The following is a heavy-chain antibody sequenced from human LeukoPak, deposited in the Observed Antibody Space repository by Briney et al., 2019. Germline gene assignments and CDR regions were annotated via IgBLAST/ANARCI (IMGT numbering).Heavy chain of an antibody. Sequence: GGSLRLSCAASGISVSSNYMNWVRQAPGKGLEWVSVIYSGGSTYYAGSVKGRFTISRDNSKNTLYLHMNSLRAEDTAVYYCARDMSPWETRNPDAFDIWGQGTMVTVSS. CDR1: GISVSSNY. CDR3: ARDMSPWETRNPDAFDI. CDR2: IYSGGST. V-gene: IGHV3-53*01. D-gene: IGHD1-14*01. J-gene: IGHJ3*02.